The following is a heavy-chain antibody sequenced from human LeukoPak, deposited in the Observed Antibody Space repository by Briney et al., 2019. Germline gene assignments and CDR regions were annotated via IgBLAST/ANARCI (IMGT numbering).Heavy chain of an antibody. J-gene: IGHJ4*02. Sequence: GGSLRLSCAASGFSISTYVMRWVRQAPGKGLEWVTTIGTSGAAYYAESVKGRFTISRDNSKNTLYLQMNSLRAEDTAVYYCAGGGATVYWGQGTLVTVSS. D-gene: IGHD1-26*01. CDR1: GFSISTYV. CDR3: AGGGATVY. V-gene: IGHV3-23*01. CDR2: IGTSGAA.